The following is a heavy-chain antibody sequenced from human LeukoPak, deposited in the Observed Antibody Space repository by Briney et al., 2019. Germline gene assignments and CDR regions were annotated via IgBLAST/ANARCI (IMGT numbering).Heavy chain of an antibody. V-gene: IGHV1-8*02. CDR1: GYTFTSYD. D-gene: IGHD2-15*01. CDR2: MNPNSGNT. Sequence: ASVKVSCKASGYTFTSYDINWVRQATGQGLEWMGWMNPNSGNTGYAQKLQGRVTMTTDTSTSTAYMELRSLRSDDTAVYYCARDSLGWFDPWGQGTLVTVSS. CDR3: ARDSLGWFDP. J-gene: IGHJ5*02.